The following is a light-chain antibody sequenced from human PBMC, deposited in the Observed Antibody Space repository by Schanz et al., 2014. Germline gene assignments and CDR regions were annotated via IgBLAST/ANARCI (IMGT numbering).Light chain of an antibody. Sequence: QSALTQPPSASGSPGQSVTISCTGTSSDVGGYNYVSWYQQYPGKAPKLMIYDVSNRPSGVPDRFSGSKSGNTASLTISGLQAEDEADYYCSSYTSSSTVVFGGGTKVTVL. CDR1: SSDVGGYNY. V-gene: IGLV2-14*03. CDR3: SSYTSSSTVV. CDR2: DVS. J-gene: IGLJ2*01.